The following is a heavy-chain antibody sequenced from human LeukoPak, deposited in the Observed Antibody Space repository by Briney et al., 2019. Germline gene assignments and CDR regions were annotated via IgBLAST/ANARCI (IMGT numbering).Heavy chain of an antibody. CDR1: GDSISSYY. V-gene: IGHV4-59*08. CDR2: ISYSGST. D-gene: IGHD3-10*01. Sequence: SETLSLTCTVSGDSISSYYWSWIRQPPGKGLEWIGYISYSGSTNYNPSLKSRVSISVDTSKNQFSLKLISVSAADTAVYYCARAAHSGDCYFDSWGQGTLVTVSS. J-gene: IGHJ4*02. CDR3: ARAAHSGDCYFDS.